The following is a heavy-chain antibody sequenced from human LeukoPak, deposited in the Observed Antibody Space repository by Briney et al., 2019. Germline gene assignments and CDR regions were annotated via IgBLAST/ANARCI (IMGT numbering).Heavy chain of an antibody. D-gene: IGHD3-16*01. J-gene: IGHJ2*01. V-gene: IGHV3-13*01. CDR2: IGTAGDT. CDR3: ATSRGGGGYWYFDL. Sequence: PGGSLRLSFAASGFTFSSYDMHWVRQATGKGLEWVSAIGTAGDTYYPGSVKGRFTISRENAKNSLYLQMNSLRAGDTAVYYCATSRGGGGYWYFDLWGRGTLVTVSS. CDR1: GFTFSSYD.